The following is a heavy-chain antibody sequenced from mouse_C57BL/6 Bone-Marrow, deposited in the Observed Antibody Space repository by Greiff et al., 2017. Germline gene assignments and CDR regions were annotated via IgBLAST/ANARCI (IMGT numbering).Heavy chain of an antibody. Sequence: QVQLQQPGAELVKPGASVKLSCKASGYTFTSYWMHWVKQRPGRGLEWIGRIDPNSGGTKYNEKFKSKATLTVDKPSSTAYMQHSRLTSEDSAVYNCARYSALITTVVDVWVYDFDYWGQGTTLTVSS. V-gene: IGHV1-72*01. CDR3: ARYSALITTVVDVWVYDFDY. D-gene: IGHD1-1*01. J-gene: IGHJ2*01. CDR1: GYTFTSYW. CDR2: IDPNSGGT.